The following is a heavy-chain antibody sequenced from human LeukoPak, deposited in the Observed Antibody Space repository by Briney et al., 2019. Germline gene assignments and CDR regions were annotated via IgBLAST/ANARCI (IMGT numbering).Heavy chain of an antibody. CDR2: IYYSGST. CDR3: ARDRLYCDSSGYYYGKDWFDP. Sequence: PSQTLSLTCTVSGGSISSYYWSWIRQPPGKGLEWIGYIYYSGSTNYNPSLKSRVTISVDTSKNQFSLKLSSVTAADTAVYYCARDRLYCDSSGYYYGKDWFDPWGQGTLVTVSS. CDR1: GGSISSYY. D-gene: IGHD3-22*01. V-gene: IGHV4-59*01. J-gene: IGHJ5*02.